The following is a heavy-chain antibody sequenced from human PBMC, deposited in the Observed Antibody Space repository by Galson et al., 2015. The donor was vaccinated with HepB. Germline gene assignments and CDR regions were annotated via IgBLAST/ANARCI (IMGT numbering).Heavy chain of an antibody. Sequence: SLRLSCAASGFTFSSYGMHWVRQAPGKGLEWVAVIWYDGSNKYYADSVKGRFTISRDNSKNTLYLQMNSLRAEDTAVYYCARSWSGPYYMDVWGKGTTITVSS. CDR1: GFTFSSYG. CDR2: IWYDGSNK. D-gene: IGHD3-3*01. CDR3: ARSWSGPYYMDV. V-gene: IGHV3-33*01. J-gene: IGHJ6*03.